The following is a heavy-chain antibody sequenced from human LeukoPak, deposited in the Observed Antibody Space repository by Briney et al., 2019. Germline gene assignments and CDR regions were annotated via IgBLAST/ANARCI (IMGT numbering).Heavy chain of an antibody. D-gene: IGHD6-13*01. CDR3: ARGMWGQQLDGLYYMDV. Sequence: MTSETLSLTCTVSGDSLSSSSYYWGWIRQPPGKGLEWIGSMSDSGSAYCNPSLKSRVTMSLDTSKNQFSLKLSSVTAADTAVYYCARGMWGQQLDGLYYMDVWGKGTTVTVSS. V-gene: IGHV4-39*07. CDR2: MSDSGSA. J-gene: IGHJ6*03. CDR1: GDSLSSSSYY.